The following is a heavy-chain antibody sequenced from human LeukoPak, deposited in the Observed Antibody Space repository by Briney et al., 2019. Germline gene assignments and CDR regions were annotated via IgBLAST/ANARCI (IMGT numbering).Heavy chain of an antibody. D-gene: IGHD3-22*01. CDR1: GYTFTNYY. J-gene: IGHJ3*02. V-gene: IGHV1-46*01. Sequence: ASVKVSCKASGYTFTNYYMRWVRQAPGQGLEWMGIVNPSGGSTSYAQKFQGRVTMTRDTSTSTVYMELSSLRSEDTALYYCARGRFPTKRSAYYYGAFDIWGQGTMVTVSS. CDR3: ARGRFPTKRSAYYYGAFDI. CDR2: VNPSGGST.